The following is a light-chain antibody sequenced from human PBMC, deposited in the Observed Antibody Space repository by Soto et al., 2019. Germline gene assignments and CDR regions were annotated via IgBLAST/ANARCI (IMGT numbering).Light chain of an antibody. CDR1: SSDVGGYNY. CDR3: SSYTSSSTLGV. Sequence: QSALTQPASVSGSPGQSITISCTGTSSDVGGYNYVSWYQQHPGKAPKLMIYDVSHRPSGVSNRFPGSKSGNTASLTISGLQAEYEADYYCSSYTSSSTLGVFGGGTKLTVL. V-gene: IGLV2-14*01. CDR2: DVS. J-gene: IGLJ2*01.